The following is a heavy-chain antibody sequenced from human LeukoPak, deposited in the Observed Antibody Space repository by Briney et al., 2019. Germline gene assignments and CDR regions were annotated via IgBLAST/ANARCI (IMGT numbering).Heavy chain of an antibody. CDR1: GFTFSIYS. V-gene: IGHV3-21*01. CDR2: ISSSSSYI. CDR3: ARTGTYYYDSSGPTSPD. Sequence: GGSLRLSCAASGFTFSIYSMNWVRQAPGKGLEWVSSISSSSSYIYYADSVKGRFTISRDNAKNSLYLQMNSLRAEDTAVYYCARTGTYYYDSSGPTSPDWGQGTLVTVSS. J-gene: IGHJ4*02. D-gene: IGHD3-22*01.